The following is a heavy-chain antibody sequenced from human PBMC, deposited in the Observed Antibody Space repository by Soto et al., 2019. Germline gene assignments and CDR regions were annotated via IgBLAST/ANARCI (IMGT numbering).Heavy chain of an antibody. V-gene: IGHV1-2*02. Sequence: DSVKVSCKASGYTFTGYYMHWVRQAPGQGLEWMGWINPNSGGTNYAQKFQGRVTMTRDTSISTAYMELSRLRSDDTAVYYCARVKKWSDSSGYYYSDYYYGRYGWGQGTKVTVSS. D-gene: IGHD3-22*01. CDR2: INPNSGGT. CDR3: ARVKKWSDSSGYYYSDYYYGRYG. J-gene: IGHJ6*02. CDR1: GYTFTGYY.